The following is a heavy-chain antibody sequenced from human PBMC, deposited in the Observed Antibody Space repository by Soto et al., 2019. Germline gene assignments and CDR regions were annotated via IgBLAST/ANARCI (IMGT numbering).Heavy chain of an antibody. Sequence: QVQLQESGPGLVKPSETLSLTCTVSGGSLTSYYWSWIRQPPGKGLEWIGFVYYTGIARYNPSLKSRVPXXVXASKNQFSLKLTSVTAADTAIYYCARRIVSTETFDYWGQGTLVTVSS. CDR1: GGSLTSYY. CDR3: ARRIVSTETFDY. V-gene: IGHV4-59*08. D-gene: IGHD5-12*01. J-gene: IGHJ4*02. CDR2: VYYTGIA.